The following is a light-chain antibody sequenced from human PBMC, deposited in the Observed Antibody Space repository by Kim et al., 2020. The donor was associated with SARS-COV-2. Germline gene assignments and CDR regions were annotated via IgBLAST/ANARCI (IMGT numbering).Light chain of an antibody. CDR3: QQYDSSPFT. V-gene: IGKV3-20*01. CDR1: QNSSSGY. Sequence: YRGRRATLSCRGSQNSSSGYIAWYQQRPGQAPRVLMYETSTRAIDIPDRFSGSGSGTEFTLIINRLEPEDFAVYYCQQYDSSPFTFGGGTKVDIK. J-gene: IGKJ4*01. CDR2: ETS.